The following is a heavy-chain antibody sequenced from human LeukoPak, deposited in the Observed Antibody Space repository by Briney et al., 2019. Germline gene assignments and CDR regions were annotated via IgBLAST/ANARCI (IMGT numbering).Heavy chain of an antibody. CDR2: ITSSSSTI. V-gene: IGHV3-48*01. CDR3: ARSCGGDCYQMDYYYYMDV. D-gene: IGHD2-21*02. J-gene: IGHJ6*03. Sequence: PGRSLRLSRAASGFTFSSYSMNWVRQAPGKGLEWGSYITSSSSTIYYADSVKGRFTISRDNAKNSLYLQMNSLRAEDTVVYYCARSCGGDCYQMDYYYYMDVWGKGTTVTVSS. CDR1: GFTFSSYS.